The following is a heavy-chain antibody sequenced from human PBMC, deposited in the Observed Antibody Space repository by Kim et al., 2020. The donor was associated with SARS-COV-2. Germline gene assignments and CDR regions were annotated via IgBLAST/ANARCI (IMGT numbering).Heavy chain of an antibody. V-gene: IGHV4-34*01. CDR1: GGSFSGYY. CDR3: ARKGRAYWYFDL. J-gene: IGHJ2*01. CDR2: INHSGST. Sequence: SETLSLTCAVYGGSFSGYYWSWIRQPPGKGLEWIGEINHSGSTNYNPSLKSRVTISVDTSKNQFSLKLSSVTAADTAVYYCARKGRAYWYFDLWGRGTLVTVSS.